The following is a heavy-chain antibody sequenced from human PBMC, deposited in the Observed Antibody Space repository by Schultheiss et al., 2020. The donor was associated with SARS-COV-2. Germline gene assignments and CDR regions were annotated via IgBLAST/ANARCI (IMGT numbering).Heavy chain of an antibody. V-gene: IGHV1-18*01. J-gene: IGHJ4*02. Sequence: ASVKVSCKASGYTFSSYGISWVRQAPGQGLEWMGWISPYNGYTSYAQKVQGRVTMTIDTSTSTAYMELRRLRSDDTAVYYCAADRAVMTTVTRNFDYWGQGTLVTVSS. CDR3: AADRAVMTTVTRNFDY. D-gene: IGHD4-17*01. CDR2: ISPYNGYT. CDR1: GYTFSSYG.